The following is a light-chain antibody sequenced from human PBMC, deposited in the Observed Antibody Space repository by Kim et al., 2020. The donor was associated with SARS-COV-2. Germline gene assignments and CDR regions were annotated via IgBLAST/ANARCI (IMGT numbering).Light chain of an antibody. CDR1: QSVSSSY. V-gene: IGKV3-20*01. CDR2: GAS. CDR3: QQYGSCPKT. Sequence: EIVFTQSPGTLSLSPGERSTLSCRASQSVSSSYLAWYQQKPGQAPRLLIYGASSRATGIPDRFSGSGSGTDFTLTIIRLEPEDFAVYYCQQYGSCPKTFGKGTKGDIK. J-gene: IGKJ1*01.